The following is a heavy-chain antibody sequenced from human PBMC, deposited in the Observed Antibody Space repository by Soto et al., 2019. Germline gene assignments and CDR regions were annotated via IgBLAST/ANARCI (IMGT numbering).Heavy chain of an antibody. D-gene: IGHD2-8*02. CDR2: ILVGGST. CDR3: AKATATGGGAFDI. Sequence: GGSLRLSCAASGFTCSIYDMSWVRQAPGKGLEWVSTILVGGSTHYPDSVKGRFTISRDNSKNTAFLQMNSLTAGDTAVYYCAKATATGGGAFDICGQGTVVTVS. CDR1: GFTCSIYD. V-gene: IGHV3-23*01. J-gene: IGHJ3*02.